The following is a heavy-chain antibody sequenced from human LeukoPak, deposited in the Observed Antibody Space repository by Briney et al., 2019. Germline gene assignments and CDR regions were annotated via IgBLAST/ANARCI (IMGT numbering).Heavy chain of an antibody. CDR2: ISYDGSNK. CDR3: VGYCSGGSCYLSYFDY. D-gene: IGHD2-15*01. V-gene: IGHV3-30*03. J-gene: IGHJ4*02. Sequence: GGSLRLSCAASGSTFSSYSMHWVRQAPGKGLEWVAVISYDGSNKYYADSVKGRFTISRDNSKNTLYLQMNSLRAEDTAVYYCVGYCSGGSCYLSYFDYWGQGTLVTVSS. CDR1: GSTFSSYS.